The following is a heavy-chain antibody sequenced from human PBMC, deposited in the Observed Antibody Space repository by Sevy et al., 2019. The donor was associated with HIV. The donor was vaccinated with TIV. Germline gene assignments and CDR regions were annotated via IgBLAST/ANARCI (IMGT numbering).Heavy chain of an antibody. Sequence: LSCAVSDFTFSRYWMHWVCQAPDKGLEWAADIKRDGAEKYYVDSVRGRLTISRDNTRHSAYLEMHSLRPEDTALYYCAKDINRGCDGVNCYSYYYYFYGLDVWGQGTTVTVSS. CDR1: DFTFSRYW. CDR2: IKRDGAEK. V-gene: IGHV3-7*03. D-gene: IGHD2-21*01. J-gene: IGHJ6*02. CDR3: AKDINRGCDGVNCYSYYYYFYGLDV.